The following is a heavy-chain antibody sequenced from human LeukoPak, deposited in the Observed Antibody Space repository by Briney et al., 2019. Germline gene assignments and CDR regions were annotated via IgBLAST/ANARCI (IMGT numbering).Heavy chain of an antibody. CDR3: AKGAGGFSYYNWFDP. CDR1: GGSFSGYY. J-gene: IGHJ5*02. Sequence: NASETLSLTCAVYGGSFSGYYWSWIRQPPGKGLEWIGEINHSGSTNYNPSLKSRVTISVDTSKNQLSLKLASVTAADTAIYYCAKGAGGFSYYNWFDPWGQGTLVTVSS. V-gene: IGHV4-34*01. CDR2: INHSGST. D-gene: IGHD5-18*01.